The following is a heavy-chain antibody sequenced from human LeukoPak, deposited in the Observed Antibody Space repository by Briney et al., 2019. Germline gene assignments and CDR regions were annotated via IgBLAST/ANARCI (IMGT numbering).Heavy chain of an antibody. CDR1: GFTFSTYD. Sequence: QPGGSLRLSCAASGFTFSTYDMHWVRHVAGKRLEWVSAIGVAGDTYYLDSVKGRFTISRENAKNSLYLQMNSLRAGDTAVYYCARGGDRDYWGQGTLVTVSS. CDR2: IGVAGDT. V-gene: IGHV3-13*04. CDR3: ARGGDRDY. J-gene: IGHJ4*02.